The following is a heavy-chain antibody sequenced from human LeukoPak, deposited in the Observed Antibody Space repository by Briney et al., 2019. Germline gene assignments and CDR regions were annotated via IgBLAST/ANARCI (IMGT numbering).Heavy chain of an antibody. D-gene: IGHD3-10*01. CDR2: IKQDESEK. CDR1: GFTFRTYW. J-gene: IGHJ4*02. Sequence: HPGGSLRLSCEGSGFTFRTYWMSWVRQAPGKGLEWVANIKQDESEKYYVDSVKGRFTISRYNAKSSLYLQMNSLRAEDTAVYYCARNPGRKFDFWGQGALVTVSS. V-gene: IGHV3-7*01. CDR3: ARNPGRKFDF.